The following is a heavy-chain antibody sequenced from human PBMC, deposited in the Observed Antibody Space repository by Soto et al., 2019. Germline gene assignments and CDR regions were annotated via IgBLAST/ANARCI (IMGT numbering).Heavy chain of an antibody. CDR1: NGSISSYY. CDR3: ARPSGYSSNWYPFDI. D-gene: IGHD6-13*01. CDR2: IYYSGST. J-gene: IGHJ3*02. V-gene: IGHV4-59*08. Sequence: PSEILSLTCTVSNGSISSYYWRWIRQPPGKGLEWIGDIYYSGSTNYNPSLKSRVTISVDTSKNQFSLNLNSVTAADTAVYYCARPSGYSSNWYPFDIWGQGTMVTVSS.